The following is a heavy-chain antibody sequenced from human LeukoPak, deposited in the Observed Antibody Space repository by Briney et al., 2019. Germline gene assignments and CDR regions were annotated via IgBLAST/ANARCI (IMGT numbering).Heavy chain of an antibody. CDR2: IKQDGSVK. CDR1: GLTFTSYW. CDR3: ASNGDFFDY. Sequence: PGGSLRLSCVGSGLTFTSYWMSWVRQAPGKGLEWVANIKQDGSVKYYVDSVKGRFTISRDNARKSLYLQMNSLRAEDTAVYYCASNGDFFDYWGQGALVTVSS. D-gene: IGHD4-17*01. V-gene: IGHV3-7*05. J-gene: IGHJ4*02.